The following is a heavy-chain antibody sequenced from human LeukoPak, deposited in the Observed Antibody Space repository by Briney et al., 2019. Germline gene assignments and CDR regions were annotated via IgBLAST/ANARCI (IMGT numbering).Heavy chain of an antibody. V-gene: IGHV3-30*18. CDR1: GFTFSSYG. Sequence: GRSLRLSCAASGFTFSSYGMHWVRQAPGKGLEWVAVISYDGSNKYYADSVKGRFTISRDNSKNTLYLQMNSLRAEDTAVYYCAKDRGSGWYAWFDPWGQGTLATVSS. CDR3: AKDRGSGWYAWFDP. J-gene: IGHJ5*02. CDR2: ISYDGSNK. D-gene: IGHD6-19*01.